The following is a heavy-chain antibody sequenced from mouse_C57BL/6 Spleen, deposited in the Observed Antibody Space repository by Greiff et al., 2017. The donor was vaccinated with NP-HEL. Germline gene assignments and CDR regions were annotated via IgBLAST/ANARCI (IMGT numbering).Heavy chain of an antibody. CDR1: GYTFTSYW. CDR3: ARCPLHYYGSSYLYFDV. D-gene: IGHD1-1*01. J-gene: IGHJ1*03. V-gene: IGHV1-55*01. CDR2: IYPGSGST. Sequence: QVHVKQPGAELVKPGASVKMSCKASGYTFTSYWITWVKQRPGQGLEWIGDIYPGSGSTNYNEKFKSKATLTVDTSSSTAYMQLSSLTSEDSAVYYCARCPLHYYGSSYLYFDVWGTGTTVTVSS.